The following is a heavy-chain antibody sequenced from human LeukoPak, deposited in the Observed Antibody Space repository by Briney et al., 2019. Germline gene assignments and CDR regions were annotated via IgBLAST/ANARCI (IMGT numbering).Heavy chain of an antibody. D-gene: IGHD6-19*01. CDR3: ARGPYSSGWYYFDY. V-gene: IGHV1-69*04. CDR1: GGTFSSYA. CDR2: IIPILGIA. Sequence: SVKVSCKASGGTFSSYAISWVRQAPGQGLEWMGRIIPILGIANYAQKFQGRATITADKSTSTAYMELSSLRSEDTAVYYCARGPYSSGWYYFDYWGQGTLVTVSS. J-gene: IGHJ4*02.